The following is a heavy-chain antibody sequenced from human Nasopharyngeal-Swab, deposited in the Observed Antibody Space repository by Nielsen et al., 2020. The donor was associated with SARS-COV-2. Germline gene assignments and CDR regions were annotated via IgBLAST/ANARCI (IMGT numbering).Heavy chain of an antibody. J-gene: IGHJ4*02. Sequence: SLKISCAASGFTFSDYCMSWIRQAPGKGLEWVSHISTTGSSKYYADSLKGRFTISRDNDKNSLYLQMNSLRADDTAVYYCANGGYDFWSGYPSDYWGLGTLVTVSS. CDR3: ANGGYDFWSGYPSDY. D-gene: IGHD3-3*01. CDR1: GFTFSDYC. CDR2: ISTTGSSK. V-gene: IGHV3-11*04.